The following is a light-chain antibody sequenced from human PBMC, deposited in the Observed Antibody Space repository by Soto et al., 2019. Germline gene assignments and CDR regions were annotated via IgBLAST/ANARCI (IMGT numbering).Light chain of an antibody. CDR2: DAS. V-gene: IGKV1-5*01. CDR3: QQYGGYWT. CDR1: HNVGRS. Sequence: DIQMTQSPSSLSASVGDRVTITCRASHNVGRSLAWYQQKPGETPKVLVYDASSLKSGVPSRFSGSGSGIEFTLTISSLQPDDFATYYCQQYGGYWTFGQGTKVEIK. J-gene: IGKJ1*01.